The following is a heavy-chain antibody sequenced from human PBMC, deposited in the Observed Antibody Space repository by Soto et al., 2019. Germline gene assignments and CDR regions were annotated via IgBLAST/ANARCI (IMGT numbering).Heavy chain of an antibody. CDR3: ARVSGSYYHVYYFNY. V-gene: IGHV4-61*01. Sequence: SETLSLTCTVSGGSVSSANYYWGWIRQPPGKGLEWIGSIYYSGNTNYNPSLNSRVTISVDTSKNQFSLRLSSVTAADTAVYYCARVSGSYYHVYYFNYWGQGTLVTVSS. CDR2: IYYSGNT. J-gene: IGHJ4*02. D-gene: IGHD1-26*01. CDR1: GGSVSSANYY.